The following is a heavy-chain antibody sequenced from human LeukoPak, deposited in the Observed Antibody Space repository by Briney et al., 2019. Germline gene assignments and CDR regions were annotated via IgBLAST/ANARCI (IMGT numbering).Heavy chain of an antibody. V-gene: IGHV3-30*18. CDR3: AKDLGVQWRLPYYSDY. J-gene: IGHJ4*02. D-gene: IGHD3-3*01. CDR2: ISYDGSNK. CDR1: GFIFSIYG. Sequence: GGSLRLSCAASGFIFSIYGMHWVRQAPGKGLEWVAVISYDGSNKYYADSVKGRSTISRDNSKNTLYLQMNSLRGEDTAVYYCAKDLGVQWRLPYYSDYWGQGTLVTVSS.